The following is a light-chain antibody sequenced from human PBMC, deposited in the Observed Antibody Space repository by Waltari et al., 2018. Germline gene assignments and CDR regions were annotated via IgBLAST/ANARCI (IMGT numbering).Light chain of an antibody. CDR1: GPTIGAAYD. CDR2: GST. CDR3: QSYDTSLRVV. J-gene: IGLJ3*02. Sequence: QSVLPQPPSASGAPGQTVTISCTGSGPTIGAAYDLPWYQQLPRAAPKRRIYGSTSRPLGVPDRFFGSTSGTSASLAITGLQAEDEADYYCQSYDTSLRVVFGGGTKLTVL. V-gene: IGLV1-40*01.